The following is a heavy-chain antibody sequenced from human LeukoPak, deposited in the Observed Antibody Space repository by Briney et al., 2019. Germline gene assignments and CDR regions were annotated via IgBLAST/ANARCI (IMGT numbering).Heavy chain of an antibody. J-gene: IGHJ4*02. CDR1: GYNFISFG. CDR3: ARREHPDY. D-gene: IGHD1-26*01. CDR2: ISAYNGNT. V-gene: IGHV1-18*01. Sequence: ASVKVSCKTSGYNFISFGISWVRQAPGQGPEWMGWISAYNGNTNYAQKLQGRVTMTTDTSTSTAYMELRSLRSDDTAVYYCARREHPDYWGQGTLVTVSS.